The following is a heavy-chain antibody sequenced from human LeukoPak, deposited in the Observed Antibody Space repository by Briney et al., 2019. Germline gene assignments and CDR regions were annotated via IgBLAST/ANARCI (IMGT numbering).Heavy chain of an antibody. J-gene: IGHJ3*02. D-gene: IGHD3-10*01. Sequence: ASVKVSCKASGYTFTGYYMHWVRQAPGQGLEWMGWNNPSSGGTNYAQKFQGRVTMTRDTSIRTVYMELSRLRSDDTAVYYCARESLLWFGELFHGAFDIWGQGTMVTVSS. CDR3: ARESLLWFGELFHGAFDI. CDR2: NNPSSGGT. V-gene: IGHV1-2*02. CDR1: GYTFTGYY.